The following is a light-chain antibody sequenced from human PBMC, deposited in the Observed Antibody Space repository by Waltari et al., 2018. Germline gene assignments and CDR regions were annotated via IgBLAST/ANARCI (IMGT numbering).Light chain of an antibody. J-gene: IGKJ1*01. CDR1: QEINNY. V-gene: IGKV1-27*01. Sequence: DIQMTQSPSSLSASLGDRVTITCRESQEINNYLAWSQQKPGKVPRLLMYAAATLQSGVPSRFTGSGSGTDFTLTISGLQPEDCATYYCQKYNRGPRTFGQGTRVEF. CDR3: QKYNRGPRT. CDR2: AAA.